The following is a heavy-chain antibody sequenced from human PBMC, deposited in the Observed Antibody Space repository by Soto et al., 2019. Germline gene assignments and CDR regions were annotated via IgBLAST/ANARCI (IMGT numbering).Heavy chain of an antibody. Sequence: SETLSLTCTFSGGSISRYYWNLIRQSPGKGLEWIGYIYYSGSTKYNPSLKSRVAISIDTSKTHFSLDLNSVTAADTAVYYCARSGLREEYYFDSWGQGTLVTVSS. CDR3: ARSGLREEYYFDS. D-gene: IGHD4-17*01. V-gene: IGHV4-59*01. CDR1: GGSISRYY. J-gene: IGHJ4*02. CDR2: IYYSGST.